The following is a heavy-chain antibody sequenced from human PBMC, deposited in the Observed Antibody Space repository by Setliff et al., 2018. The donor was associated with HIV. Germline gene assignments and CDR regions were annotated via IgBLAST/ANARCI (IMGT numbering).Heavy chain of an antibody. J-gene: IGHJ6*03. D-gene: IGHD2-2*01. CDR3: ARGNRIYTSSTRYSYYYMDV. Sequence: KTSETLSLTCAVSGGSFIDYYWSWIRQTPGKGLEWIGQINHTGSTNFNPSLTSRLTMSVDPSDYQFSLGLSSVTAADSGVYYCARGNRIYTSSTRYSYYYMDVWGRGTAVTV. CDR1: GGSFIDYY. CDR2: INHTGST. V-gene: IGHV4-34*01.